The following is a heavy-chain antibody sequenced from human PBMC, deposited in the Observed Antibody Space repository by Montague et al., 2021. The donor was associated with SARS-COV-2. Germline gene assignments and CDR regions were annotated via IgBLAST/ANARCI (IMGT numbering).Heavy chain of an antibody. J-gene: IGHJ5*02. Sequence: SETLSLTCTVSGGSISSHYWSWIRQPPGKGLEWIGYISYSGSTNYNPSLKSRVTMSVDTSKNHFSLKLNSVTAADTAVYYCARDGCSGGSCYYNWFDPWGQGTLVTVSS. D-gene: IGHD2-15*01. CDR3: ARDGCSGGSCYYNWFDP. CDR2: ISYSGST. V-gene: IGHV4-59*11. CDR1: GGSISSHY.